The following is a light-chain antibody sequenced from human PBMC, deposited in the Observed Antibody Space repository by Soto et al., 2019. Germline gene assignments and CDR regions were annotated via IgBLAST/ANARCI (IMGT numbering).Light chain of an antibody. CDR3: QQYNFWPRT. V-gene: IGKV3-15*01. CDR1: QSVGSN. J-gene: IGKJ1*01. Sequence: EIVMTQSPATLSVSPGERATLYCRASQSVGSNLAWYQQKPGQAPRLLIFFASTRATGIPARFSGSGSGSGTEFTLTISSPQSEDFAVYFCQQYNFWPRTFGQGTKVDIK. CDR2: FAS.